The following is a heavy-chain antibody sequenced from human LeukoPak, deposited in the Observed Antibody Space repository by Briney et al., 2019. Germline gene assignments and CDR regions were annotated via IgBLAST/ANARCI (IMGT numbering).Heavy chain of an antibody. CDR3: VRHGGTRITLVEVYYFDY. J-gene: IGHJ4*02. CDR1: GDSITSTSCY. D-gene: IGHD4-11*01. CDR2: IYYTGGT. V-gene: IGHV4-39*01. Sequence: SETLSLTCSVSGDSITSTSCYWGWIRQPPEKGLEWIGSIYYTGGTHYSPSLKSRVTMSVDTSKNQFSLKLNSVTAADTAVYYCVRHGGTRITLVEVYYFDYWGQGTLVTVSS.